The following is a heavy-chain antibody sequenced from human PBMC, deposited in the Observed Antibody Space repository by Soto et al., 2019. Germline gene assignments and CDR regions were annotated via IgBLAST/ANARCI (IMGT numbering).Heavy chain of an antibody. Sequence: SETLSLTCTVSGGSISSGDYYWSWIRQPPGEGLEWIGTIYFTGNTYYTPSLKSRLTISVDTSKNQFSLKLSSVTAADTAVYYCARLGYCSSTSCYKEGYYYFDYWGQGTLVTVSS. CDR2: IYFTGNT. CDR1: GGSISSGDYY. V-gene: IGHV4-39*01. J-gene: IGHJ4*02. D-gene: IGHD2-2*02. CDR3: ARLGYCSSTSCYKEGYYYFDY.